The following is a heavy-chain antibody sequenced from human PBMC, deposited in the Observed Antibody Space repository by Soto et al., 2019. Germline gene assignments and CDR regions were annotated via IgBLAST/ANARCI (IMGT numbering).Heavy chain of an antibody. CDR2: ISYDGRVK. Sequence: GSLRLSCAASGLTFSDYPMHWVRQAPGKGLEWVAVISYDGRVKYYVDSVKGRFTISRDDSKNTLYLQMNSLRVDDTAVYYCARDFIVGAPDYFDYWGQGT. V-gene: IGHV3-30*04. J-gene: IGHJ4*02. CDR1: GLTFSDYP. CDR3: ARDFIVGAPDYFDY. D-gene: IGHD1-26*01.